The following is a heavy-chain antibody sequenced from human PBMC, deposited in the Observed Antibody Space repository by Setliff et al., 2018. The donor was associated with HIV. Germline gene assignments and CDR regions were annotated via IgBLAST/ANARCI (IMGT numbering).Heavy chain of an antibody. J-gene: IGHJ3*01. Sequence: GGSLRLSCVASGFTFSSYCMEWFRQAPGKGLEWLTYISDSGYTIYYADSVKGRSTISRDSGRTSLFLQMNSLTVDDTAVYFCARRRGYDIRDPYDVWGQGTLVTVSS. CDR3: ARRRGYDIRDPYDV. CDR2: ISDSGYTI. V-gene: IGHV3-11*01. D-gene: IGHD3-9*01. CDR1: GFTFSSYC.